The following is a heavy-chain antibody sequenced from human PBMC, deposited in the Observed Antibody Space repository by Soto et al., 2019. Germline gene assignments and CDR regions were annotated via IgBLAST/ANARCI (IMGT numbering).Heavy chain of an antibody. CDR1: GGSIISYY. CDR2: IYYSGST. D-gene: IGHD2-15*01. CDR3: ARRGYCSGGSCPSDYYYYYLAV. J-gene: IGHJ6*03. V-gene: IGHV4-59*08. Sequence: PSETLSLTCTVSGGSIISYYWSWILQPPGKGLEWIGYIYYSGSTNYNPSLKSRVTISVDTSKNQFSLKLSSVTAADTAVYYCARRGYCSGGSCPSDYYYYYLAVSGKGTSVTVSS.